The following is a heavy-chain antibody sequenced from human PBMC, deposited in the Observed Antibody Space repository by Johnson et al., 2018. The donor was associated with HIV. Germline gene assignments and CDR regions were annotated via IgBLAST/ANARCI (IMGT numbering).Heavy chain of an antibody. D-gene: IGHD6-6*01. CDR1: GFTFSYYW. J-gene: IGHJ3*02. CDR3: ARELRIAARGLAFDI. V-gene: IGHV3-7*05. Sequence: VQLVESGGGLVQPGGSLRLSCAVSGFTFSYYWISWVRQAPGKGLEWVANIKQDGSEKYYVDSVKGRFTISRDNAKKSLYLQMNSLRAEDTAVYYCARELRIAARGLAFDIWGRGTMVTVSS. CDR2: IKQDGSEK.